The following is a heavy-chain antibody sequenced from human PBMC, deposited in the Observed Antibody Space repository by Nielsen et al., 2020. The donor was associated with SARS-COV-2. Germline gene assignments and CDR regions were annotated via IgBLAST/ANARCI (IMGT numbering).Heavy chain of an antibody. CDR3: ARDWSRAFDV. CDR1: GFTFSSLW. CDR2: INPDGSEK. Sequence: GESLKISCAASGFTFSSLWMSWVRQVPGKGLEWVADINPDGSEKFYVDSVKGRFTISRDNAKNSISLQMNSLRVEDTAVYYCARDWSRAFDVWGQGTMVAVSS. V-gene: IGHV3-7*01. J-gene: IGHJ3*01.